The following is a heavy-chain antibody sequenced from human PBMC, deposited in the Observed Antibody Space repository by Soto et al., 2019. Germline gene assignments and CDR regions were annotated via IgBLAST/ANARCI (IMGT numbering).Heavy chain of an antibody. CDR3: ARGYYDSSGYPYDY. CDR1: GFTFSSYW. V-gene: IGHV3-74*01. J-gene: IGHJ4*02. Sequence: GRSLRLSCAASGFTFSSYWMHWVRQAPGKGLVWVSRINSDGSSTSYADSVKGRFTISRDNAKNTLYLQMNSLRAEDTAVYYCARGYYDSSGYPYDYWGQGTLVTVSS. D-gene: IGHD3-22*01. CDR2: INSDGSST.